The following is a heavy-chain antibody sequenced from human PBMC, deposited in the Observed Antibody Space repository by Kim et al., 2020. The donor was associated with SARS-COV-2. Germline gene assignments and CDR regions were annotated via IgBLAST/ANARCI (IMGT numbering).Heavy chain of an antibody. CDR2: IYYSGST. CDR3: ARARGRETYYYDSSGGIVAFDI. Sequence: SETLSLTCTVSGGSISSGDYYWSWIRQPPGKGLEWIGYIYYSGSTYYNPSLKSRVTISVDTYKNQFSLKLSSVTAADTAVYYCARARGRETYYYDSSGGIVAFDIWGQGTMVTVSS. CDR1: GGSISSGDYY. V-gene: IGHV4-30-4*01. J-gene: IGHJ3*02. D-gene: IGHD3-22*01.